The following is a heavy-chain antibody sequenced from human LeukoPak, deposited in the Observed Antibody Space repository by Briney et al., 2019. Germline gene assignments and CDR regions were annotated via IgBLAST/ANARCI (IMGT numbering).Heavy chain of an antibody. V-gene: IGHV3-23*01. CDR1: GFTLSTNA. Sequence: GGSLRLSCLASGFTLSTNAMSWVRQAPGKGLEWIAGISGSGGSTYYADSVKGRVTISRDDSRNTLYLQMNSLRGDDTAVYYCAEDVGKWAALPYFDYWGQGTLVTVS. CDR2: ISGSGGST. D-gene: IGHD1-26*01. J-gene: IGHJ4*02. CDR3: AEDVGKWAALPYFDY.